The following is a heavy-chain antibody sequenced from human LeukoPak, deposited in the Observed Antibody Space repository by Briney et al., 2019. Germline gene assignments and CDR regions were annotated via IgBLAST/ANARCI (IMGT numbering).Heavy chain of an antibody. J-gene: IGHJ4*02. V-gene: IGHV3-53*01. CDR3: AREGPRGNSQFDY. Sequence: GGSLRLSCEASGFTVSSTHMVWVRQAPGKGLEWVSVTYTGGNSYYAGSVKGRLTISRDNSKDTLFLQMNGLRAEDTAVYYCAREGPRGNSQFDYWGQGTLVTVSS. CDR1: GFTVSSTH. CDR2: TYTGGNS. D-gene: IGHD2/OR15-2a*01.